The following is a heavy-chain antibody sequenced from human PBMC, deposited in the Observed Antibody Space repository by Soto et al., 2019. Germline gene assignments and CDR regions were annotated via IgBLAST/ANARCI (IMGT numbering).Heavy chain of an antibody. D-gene: IGHD4-4*01. CDR2: MSGSGGHI. J-gene: IGHJ4*02. Sequence: GGSLRLSCAASGFSFNFCVMTWVRQAPGKGLEWVSGMSGSGGHIYYADSVKGRFTVSRDNSNSTLYLQMNSLRAEDTAVYYCAKAVTQYFDSWGQGTLVTVSS. V-gene: IGHV3-23*01. CDR3: AKAVTQYFDS. CDR1: GFSFNFCV.